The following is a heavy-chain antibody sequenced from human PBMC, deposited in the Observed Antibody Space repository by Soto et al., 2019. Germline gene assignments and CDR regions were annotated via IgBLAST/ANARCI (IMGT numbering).Heavy chain of an antibody. CDR1: GGSISSSSFH. V-gene: IGHV4-39*01. J-gene: IGHJ5*02. Sequence: QLQLQESGPGLVKPSETLSLTCTVSGGSISSSSFHWGWIRQPPGKGLEWIGSIYYSGSTYYSPSRKSRVTISVDTAQHQFSLRLSSVTAADTAVYYCARRERAAGTDWWFDPWGQGTLVTVSS. CDR2: IYYSGST. CDR3: ARRERAAGTDWWFDP. D-gene: IGHD6-13*01.